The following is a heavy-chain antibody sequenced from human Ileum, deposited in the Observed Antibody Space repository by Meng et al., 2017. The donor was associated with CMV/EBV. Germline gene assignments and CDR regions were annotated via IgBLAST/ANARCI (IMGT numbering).Heavy chain of an antibody. CDR3: VRGIGSYYDY. Sequence: SCAASGFRFKNYRMNWVGQTPGKGLEWVASISTGSSYIFYADSMKGRFTISRDNAKNSLYLQINSLRGEDTGLYYCVRGIGSYYDYWGRGTLVTVSS. J-gene: IGHJ4*02. CDR2: ISTGSSYI. D-gene: IGHD1-26*01. V-gene: IGHV3-21*01. CDR1: GFRFKNYR.